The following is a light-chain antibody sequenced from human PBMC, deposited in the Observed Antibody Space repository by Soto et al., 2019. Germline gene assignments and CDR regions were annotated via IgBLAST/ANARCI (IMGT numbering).Light chain of an antibody. CDR2: GAS. Sequence: DIQMTQSPSSVSASVGDRVTITCRASQGINNWLAWYQQKPGKAPKLLISGASSLHSGVPSRFSGSGSGTDFTLTISSLQPEDFATYYCQQANNFPRTFGGGTKVEIK. J-gene: IGKJ4*01. V-gene: IGKV1-12*01. CDR3: QQANNFPRT. CDR1: QGINNW.